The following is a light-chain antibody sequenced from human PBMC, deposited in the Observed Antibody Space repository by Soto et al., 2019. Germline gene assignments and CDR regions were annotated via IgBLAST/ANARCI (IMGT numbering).Light chain of an antibody. CDR1: QSISSW. V-gene: IGKV1-5*01. CDR2: DAS. J-gene: IGKJ5*01. CDR3: QQYNSFPT. Sequence: DIQMTQSPSTLSASVGDRVTITCRASQSISSWLAWYQQKPGKAPKLLIYDASSLESGVPSRFSGSGSGTEFTLTISSLHLDDFATYYCQQYNSFPTFGQGTRLEI.